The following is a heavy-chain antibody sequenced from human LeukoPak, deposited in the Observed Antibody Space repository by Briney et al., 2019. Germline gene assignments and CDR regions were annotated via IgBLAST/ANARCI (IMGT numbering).Heavy chain of an antibody. CDR3: ARDQTYGDYWYFDL. D-gene: IGHD4-17*01. CDR2: IKSDGSST. J-gene: IGHJ2*01. Sequence: GGSLTLSCAASGFTFSSYWMHWVRHVPGKGLVWVSRIKSDGSSTTYADSVKGRFTISRDNAKNTLYLQMNSLRAEDTAVYYCARDQTYGDYWYFDLWGRGTLVTVSS. CDR1: GFTFSSYW. V-gene: IGHV3-74*01.